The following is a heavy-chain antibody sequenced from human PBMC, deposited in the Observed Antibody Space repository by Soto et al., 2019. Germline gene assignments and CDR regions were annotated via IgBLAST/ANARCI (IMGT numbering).Heavy chain of an antibody. J-gene: IGHJ5*02. V-gene: IGHV4-34*01. CDR3: ARGPLSGTFDP. CDR1: GGSFGGYS. CDR2: INHSGST. Sequence: SETLSLTCEVYGGSFGGYSWSWIRQPPGKGLEWIGEINHSGSTDYNPSLKSRVTISVDRSKNQLFLKMRSVTAADTALYYCARGPLSGTFDPWGQGTLVTVSS.